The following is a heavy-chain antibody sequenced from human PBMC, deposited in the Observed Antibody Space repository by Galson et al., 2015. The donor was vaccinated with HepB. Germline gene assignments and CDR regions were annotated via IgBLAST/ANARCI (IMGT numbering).Heavy chain of an antibody. CDR3: ARGTLYDYVWGSYRLDY. CDR1: GFTFSSYA. J-gene: IGHJ4*02. D-gene: IGHD3-16*02. Sequence: SLRLSCAASGFTFSSYAMHWVRQAPGKGLEWVAVISYDGSNKYYADSVKGRFTISRDNSKNTLYLQMNSLRAEDTAVYYCARGTLYDYVWGSYRLDYWGQGTLVTVSS. CDR2: ISYDGSNK. V-gene: IGHV3-30-3*01.